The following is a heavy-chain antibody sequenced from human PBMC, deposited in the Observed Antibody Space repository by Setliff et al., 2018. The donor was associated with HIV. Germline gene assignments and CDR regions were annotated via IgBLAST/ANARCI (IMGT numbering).Heavy chain of an antibody. V-gene: IGHV4-61*01. CDR1: GGSVSSGSYY. CDR3: ARYSPRGYTLTGPY. Sequence: PSETLSLTCTVSGGSVSSGSYYWSWIRQPPGKGLEWIGYIYYRGSTKHNPSLKSRVTISLDTSKNQFSPKLTSVTAADTAVYYCARYSPRGYTLTGPYWGQGTLVTVSS. D-gene: IGHD6-25*01. CDR2: IYYRGST. J-gene: IGHJ4*02.